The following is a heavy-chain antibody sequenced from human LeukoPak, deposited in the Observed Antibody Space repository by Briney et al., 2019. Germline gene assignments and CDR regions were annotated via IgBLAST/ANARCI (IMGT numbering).Heavy chain of an antibody. Sequence: SETLSLTCTVSGGSISSYYWSWIRQPPGKGLEWIGYIYYSGSTNYNPSLKSRVTISVDTSKNQFSLKLSSVTAADTAVYYCARLAALGYYCYMDVWGKGTTVTVSS. CDR3: ARLAALGYYCYMDV. CDR2: IYYSGST. V-gene: IGHV4-59*08. J-gene: IGHJ6*03. CDR1: GGSISSYY. D-gene: IGHD6-13*01.